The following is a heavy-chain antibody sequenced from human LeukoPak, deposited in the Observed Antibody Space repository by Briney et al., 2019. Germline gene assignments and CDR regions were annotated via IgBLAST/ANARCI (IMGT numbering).Heavy chain of an antibody. V-gene: IGHV3-7*01. D-gene: IGHD4-23*01. CDR2: IKEDRSEK. CDR3: ARGRDGGRPYDY. J-gene: IGHJ4*02. CDR1: GFTFSSYW. Sequence: PGGSLRLSCAATGFTFSSYWMSWVRQATGKGLEWVANIKEDRSEKYYVDSVKGRFTISRDNAKNSLYLQMNSLRAEDTAVYYCARGRDGGRPYDYWGQGTLVTVSS.